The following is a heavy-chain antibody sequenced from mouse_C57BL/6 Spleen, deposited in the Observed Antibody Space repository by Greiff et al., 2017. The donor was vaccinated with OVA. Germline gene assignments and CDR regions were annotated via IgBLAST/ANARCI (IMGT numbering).Heavy chain of an antibody. J-gene: IGHJ1*03. CDR2: IDPSDSET. Sequence: QVQLQQPGAELVRPGSSVKLSCKASGYTFTSYWMHWVKQRPIQGLEWIGNIDPSDSETHYNQKFKDKATLTVEKSTSTSYMQLSILTSVDSAVYYCARRGDYDGWYCDVWGTGTTVTVSS. CDR1: GYTFTSYW. V-gene: IGHV1-52*01. CDR3: ARRGDYDGWYCDV. D-gene: IGHD2-4*01.